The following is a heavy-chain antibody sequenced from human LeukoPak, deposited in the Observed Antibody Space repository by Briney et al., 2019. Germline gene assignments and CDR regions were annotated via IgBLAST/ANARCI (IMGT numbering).Heavy chain of an antibody. Sequence: SETLSLTCAVYGGSFSGYYWSWIRQPPGKGLEWIGEINHSGSTNYNPSLKSRVTISVDTSKNQFSLKLSSVTAADTAVYYCARRRYYYYMDVWGKGTTVTVSS. CDR1: GGSFSGYY. CDR3: ARRRYYYYMDV. J-gene: IGHJ6*03. V-gene: IGHV4-34*01. CDR2: INHSGST. D-gene: IGHD4-17*01.